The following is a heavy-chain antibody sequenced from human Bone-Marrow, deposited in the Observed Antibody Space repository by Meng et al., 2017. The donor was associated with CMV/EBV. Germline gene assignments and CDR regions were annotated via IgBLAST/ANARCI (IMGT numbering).Heavy chain of an antibody. J-gene: IGHJ4*02. CDR2: ISWNSGSI. V-gene: IGHV3-9*03. CDR1: GFTFDDYA. D-gene: IGHD1-26*01. Sequence: SLKISCAASGFTFDDYAMHWVRQAPGKGLEWVSGISWNSGSIGYADSVKGRFTISRDNAKNSLYLQMNSLRAEDMALYYCASMWEGGYWGQGTLVTVSS. CDR3: ASMWEGGY.